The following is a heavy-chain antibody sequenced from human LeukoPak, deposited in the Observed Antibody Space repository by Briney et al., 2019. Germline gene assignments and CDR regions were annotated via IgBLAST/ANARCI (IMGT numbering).Heavy chain of an antibody. CDR1: GGTFSIYA. CDR3: AREGSVAGLKYFDY. D-gene: IGHD6-19*01. CDR2: IIPIFGTA. J-gene: IGHJ4*02. Sequence: SVKVSCKASGGTFSIYAISWVRQAPGQGLEWMGRIIPIFGTANYAQKFQGRVTITTDESTGTAYMELSSLRSEDTAVYYCAREGSVAGLKYFDYWGQGTLVTVSS. V-gene: IGHV1-69*05.